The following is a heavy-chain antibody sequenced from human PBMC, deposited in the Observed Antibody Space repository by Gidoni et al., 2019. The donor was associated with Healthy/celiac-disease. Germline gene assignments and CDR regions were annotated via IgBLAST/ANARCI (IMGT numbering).Heavy chain of an antibody. Sequence: QVQLQQWGAGLLQPSATLSLTCAVYGGSFSGYYLSWIRQPPGKGLEWIGEIKHSVSTNYNPSLKRRVTISVDTSKNQFSLKLSSVTAADTAVYYCARVRRSWVRPSSGYDYWGQGTLVTVSS. CDR2: IKHSVST. CDR3: ARVRRSWVRPSSGYDY. J-gene: IGHJ4*02. V-gene: IGHV4-34*01. CDR1: GGSFSGYY. D-gene: IGHD6-19*01.